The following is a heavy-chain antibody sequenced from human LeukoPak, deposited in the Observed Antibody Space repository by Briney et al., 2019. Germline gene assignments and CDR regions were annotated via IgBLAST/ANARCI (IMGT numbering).Heavy chain of an antibody. D-gene: IGHD3-10*01. Sequence: ASVKVSCTTSGYTFTGYYMHWVRQAPGQGLEWMGWINPNSCGTNYAQTFQGRVTMTRDTSISTAYLELSSLGSADTAVYYCARGPRADYGSGSVYYYYMDVWGKGTTVTISS. V-gene: IGHV1-2*02. CDR1: GYTFTGYY. J-gene: IGHJ6*03. CDR2: INPNSCGT. CDR3: ARGPRADYGSGSVYYYYMDV.